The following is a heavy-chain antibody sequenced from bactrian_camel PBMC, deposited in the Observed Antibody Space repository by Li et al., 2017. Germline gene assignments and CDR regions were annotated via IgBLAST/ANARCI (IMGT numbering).Heavy chain of an antibody. Sequence: HVQLVESGGGSVQAGGSLRLSCAASQRFVLSPYCMAWFRQAPGKEREWVAALNTDTTPVYADSVKGRSTISRDNAKNPLYLQLNSLKTEDTAMYYCALAQFAESKPAGQGTQVTVS. D-gene: IGHD3*01. CDR2: LNTDTTP. J-gene: IGHJ4*01. V-gene: IGHV3S1*01. CDR1: QRFVLSPYC.